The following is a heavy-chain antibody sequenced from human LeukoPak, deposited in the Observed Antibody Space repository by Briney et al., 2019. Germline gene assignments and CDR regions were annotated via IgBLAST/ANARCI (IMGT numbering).Heavy chain of an antibody. D-gene: IGHD1-26*01. CDR1: GFTFSRHA. J-gene: IGHJ2*01. CDR3: AKGGGSYGDRNWYFDL. Sequence: GGSLRLSCAASGFTFSRHAMSWVRQAPGKGLEWVSSLSGSGGDTYYAESVKGRFTISRDNSKNTVYLQMNSLRAEDTAVYYCAKGGGSYGDRNWYFDLWGRGTLVTVSS. CDR2: LSGSGGDT. V-gene: IGHV3-23*01.